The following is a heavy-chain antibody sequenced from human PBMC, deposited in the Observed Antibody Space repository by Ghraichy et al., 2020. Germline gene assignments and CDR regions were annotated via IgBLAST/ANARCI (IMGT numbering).Heavy chain of an antibody. CDR2: IYYSGST. V-gene: IGHV4-59*01. D-gene: IGHD3-10*01. Sequence: ESLNISCTVSSTSISSYFWNWIRQPPGKGLEWIGYIYYSGSTNYNPSLKSRVTISLDTSKNLFTLNLTSVTAADTAVYYCARGPGSRHYFDSWGQGTLVTVSS. CDR1: STSISSYF. CDR3: ARGPGSRHYFDS. J-gene: IGHJ4*02.